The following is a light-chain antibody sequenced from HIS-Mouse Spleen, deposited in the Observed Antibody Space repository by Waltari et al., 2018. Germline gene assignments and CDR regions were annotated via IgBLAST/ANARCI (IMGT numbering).Light chain of an antibody. CDR2: GKN. V-gene: IGLV3-19*01. CDR3: DSRDSSGNHVV. J-gene: IGLJ2*01. Sequence: SSELTQDPAVSVALGQTDRITCQGDSLRSYYASWFQQKPGQAPVLVISGKNNRPSWIPDRFARASSGHTASSTITGAQAEDEADYYCDSRDSSGNHVVFGGGTKLTVL. CDR1: SLRSYY.